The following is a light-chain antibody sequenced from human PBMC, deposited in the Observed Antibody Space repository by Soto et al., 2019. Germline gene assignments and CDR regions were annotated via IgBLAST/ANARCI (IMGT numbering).Light chain of an antibody. CDR2: DAS. V-gene: IGKV3-15*01. CDR3: QQYGDRPRT. Sequence: EIVWTQSPGTLSLSPGDRATLSCRASQYIGSAVAWYHQRSGQAPRLLIFDASIRVPTTPARFSGSVSGTEFTLTISSLESEDFAVYFCQQYGDRPRTFGQGTKVDIK. CDR1: QYIGSA. J-gene: IGKJ1*01.